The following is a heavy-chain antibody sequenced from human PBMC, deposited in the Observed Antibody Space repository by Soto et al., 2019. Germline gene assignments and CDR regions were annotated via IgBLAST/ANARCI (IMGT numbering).Heavy chain of an antibody. CDR1: GFTFSDYY. Sequence: QVQLVESGGGLVKPGGSLRLSCAASGFTFSDYYMSWIRQAPGKGLEWVSYISSSGSTIYYADSVKGRFTISRDNAKKSLYLQMNSLRAEDTAVYYCARDVDEECSSTSCYPIYYYYYMDVWGKGTTVTVSS. CDR2: ISSSGSTI. CDR3: ARDVDEECSSTSCYPIYYYYYMDV. J-gene: IGHJ6*03. D-gene: IGHD2-2*01. V-gene: IGHV3-11*01.